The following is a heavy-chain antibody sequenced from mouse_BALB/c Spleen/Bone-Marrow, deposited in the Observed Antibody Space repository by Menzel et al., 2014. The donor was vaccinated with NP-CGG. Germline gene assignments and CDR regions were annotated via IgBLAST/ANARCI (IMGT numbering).Heavy chain of an antibody. CDR1: GFDFSRYW. D-gene: IGHD2-14*01. J-gene: IGHJ2*01. CDR2: INPDSSTI. CDR3: ARPYYRYLYFDY. V-gene: IGHV4-1*02. Sequence: EVQLVESGGGLVQPGRSLKLSCAASGFDFSRYWMNWVRQAPGEGLEWIGEINPDSSTINYTPSLKDKFIISRDNAKNTLYLQMSKVRSEDTALYYCARPYYRYLYFDYWGQGTTLTVSS.